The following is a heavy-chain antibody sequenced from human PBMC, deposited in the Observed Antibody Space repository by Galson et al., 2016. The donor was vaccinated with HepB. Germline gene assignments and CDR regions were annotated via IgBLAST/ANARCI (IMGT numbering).Heavy chain of an antibody. J-gene: IGHJ4*02. V-gene: IGHV3-48*02. D-gene: IGHD3-10*01. Sequence: SLRLSCAGSGFTFSDYSVDWVRQAPGKGLEWISYISSASHTKNYADSLKGRFIISRDNVKNSIYLQLNSLRDEDTAVYYCARVRFHGSGSPKNDHWGRGTQVTVSS. CDR3: ARVRFHGSGSPKNDH. CDR1: GFTFSDYS. CDR2: ISSASHTK.